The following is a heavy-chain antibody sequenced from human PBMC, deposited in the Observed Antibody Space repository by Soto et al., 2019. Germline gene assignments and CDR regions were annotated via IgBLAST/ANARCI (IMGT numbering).Heavy chain of an antibody. CDR3: ARGGHPYYYGSGRPPPGAWFDP. Sequence: GASVKVFGKASGGTFSSYAISWVRQAPGQGLEWMGGIIPIFGTANYAQKFQGRVTITADESTSTAYMELSSLRSEDTAVYYCARGGHPYYYGSGRPPPGAWFDPWGQGTLVTVSS. CDR1: GGTFSSYA. D-gene: IGHD3-10*01. CDR2: IIPIFGTA. V-gene: IGHV1-69*13. J-gene: IGHJ5*02.